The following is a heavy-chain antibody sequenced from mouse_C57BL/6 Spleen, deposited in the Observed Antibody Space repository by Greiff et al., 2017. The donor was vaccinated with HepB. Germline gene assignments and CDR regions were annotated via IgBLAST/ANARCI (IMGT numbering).Heavy chain of an antibody. J-gene: IGHJ4*01. CDR1: GYSFTGYY. CDR3: AREGIYYDNEGPHYYAMDY. V-gene: IGHV1-42*01. D-gene: IGHD2-4*01. Sequence: EVQLVESGPELVKPGASVKISCKASGYSFTGYYMNWVKQSPEKSLEWIGEINPSTGGTTYNQKFKAKATLTVDKSSSTAYMQLKSLTSEDSAVYYCAREGIYYDNEGPHYYAMDYWGQGTSVTVSS. CDR2: INPSTGGT.